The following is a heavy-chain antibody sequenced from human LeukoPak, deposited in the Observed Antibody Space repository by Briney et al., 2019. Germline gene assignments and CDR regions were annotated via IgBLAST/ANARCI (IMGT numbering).Heavy chain of an antibody. V-gene: IGHV4-4*07. CDR3: ARDWMYCSSTSCFFDY. Sequence: SETLSLTCTVSGGSISSYYWSWIRQPAGKGLEWIGRIYTSGSTNYDPSLKSRVTMSVDTSKNQFSLKLSSVTAADTAVYYCARDWMYCSSTSCFFDYWGQGTLVTVSS. J-gene: IGHJ4*02. CDR1: GGSISSYY. D-gene: IGHD2-2*01. CDR2: IYTSGST.